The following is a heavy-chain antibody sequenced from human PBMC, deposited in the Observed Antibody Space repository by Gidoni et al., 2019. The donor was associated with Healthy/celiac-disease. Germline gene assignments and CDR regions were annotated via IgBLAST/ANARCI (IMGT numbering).Heavy chain of an antibody. V-gene: IGHV3-64D*06. Sequence: EVQLVEAGGGLLQPGGSLRLACSAAGCTFSSYAMHWVRHDPGKGLEYVSAISSNGGSTYYADSVNGRFTISRDNSQNPLYLQMSSLRAEDTAVYYCVHLGGYSNYDLGSFDIWGQGKMVTVSS. CDR2: ISSNGGST. D-gene: IGHD4-4*01. CDR1: GCTFSSYA. CDR3: VHLGGYSNYDLGSFDI. J-gene: IGHJ3*02.